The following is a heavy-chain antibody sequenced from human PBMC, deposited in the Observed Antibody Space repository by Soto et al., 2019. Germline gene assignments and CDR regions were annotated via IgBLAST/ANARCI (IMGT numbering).Heavy chain of an antibody. CDR3: ARIVQKDGGLLSNYYYGLEV. CDR1: GGSVISGYYY. J-gene: IGHJ6*02. Sequence: QVQLQESGPGLVKPSETLSLTCSVSGGSVISGYYYWSWIRQPPGKGLEWIGYIYYSGSANYNPSLKSRVTISVDTSKNQFSLKLSSVTAADTAVYYCARIVQKDGGLLSNYYYGLEVWGQGTPVTVSS. D-gene: IGHD3-10*01. CDR2: IYYSGSA. V-gene: IGHV4-61*01.